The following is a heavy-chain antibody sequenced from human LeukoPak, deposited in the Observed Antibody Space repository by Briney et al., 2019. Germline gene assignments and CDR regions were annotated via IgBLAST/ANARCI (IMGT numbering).Heavy chain of an antibody. CDR3: ARAGATHYPNWFDP. D-gene: IGHD6-25*01. V-gene: IGHV4-39*01. Sequence: PSETLSLTCTVSGGSISSSSYSWGWIRQPPGKGLEWIGSIYSSGSTYYNPSLKSRVTISVDTSKNQFSLKLSSVTAADTAVYYCARAGATHYPNWFDPWGQGTLVTVSS. J-gene: IGHJ5*02. CDR1: GGSISSSSYS. CDR2: IYSSGST.